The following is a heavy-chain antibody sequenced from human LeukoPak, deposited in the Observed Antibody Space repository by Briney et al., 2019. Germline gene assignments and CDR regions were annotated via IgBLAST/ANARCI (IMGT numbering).Heavy chain of an antibody. J-gene: IGHJ4*02. V-gene: IGHV3-23*01. D-gene: IGHD5-18*01. CDR3: AKSGDTAKGGGYFDY. CDR1: GFTFSSYA. Sequence: PGGSLRLSCAASGFTFSSYAMSWVRQAPGKGLASVSAISGSGGSTYYADSVKGRFTISRDNSKSTLYLQMNSLRAEDTAVYYCAKSGDTAKGGGYFDYWGQGTLVTVSS. CDR2: ISGSGGST.